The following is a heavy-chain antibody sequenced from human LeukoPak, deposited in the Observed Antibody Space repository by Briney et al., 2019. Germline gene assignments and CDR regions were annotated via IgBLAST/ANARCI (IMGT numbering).Heavy chain of an antibody. CDR3: AKDHEAYYYDSSGLDY. D-gene: IGHD3-22*01. Sequence: ASVKVSCKVSGYTLTELSMHWVRQAPGKGLEWMGGFDPEDGETIYAQKFQGRVTMTEDTSTDTAYMELSSLRPEDTAVYYCAKDHEAYYYDSSGLDYWGQGTLVTVSS. CDR2: FDPEDGET. CDR1: GYTLTELS. J-gene: IGHJ4*02. V-gene: IGHV1-24*01.